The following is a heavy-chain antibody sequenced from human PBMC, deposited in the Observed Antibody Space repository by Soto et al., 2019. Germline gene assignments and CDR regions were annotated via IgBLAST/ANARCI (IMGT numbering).Heavy chain of an antibody. CDR3: ARVPPKQHQDWFDP. Sequence: VGSLRLSCAASGFTVSSNYMSWVRQAPGKGLEWVSVIYSGGSTYYADSVKGRFTISRDNSKNTLYLQMNSLRAEDTAVYYCARVPPKQHQDWFDPWGQGTLVTVSS. CDR2: IYSGGST. CDR1: GFTVSSNY. D-gene: IGHD6-13*01. J-gene: IGHJ5*02. V-gene: IGHV3-53*01.